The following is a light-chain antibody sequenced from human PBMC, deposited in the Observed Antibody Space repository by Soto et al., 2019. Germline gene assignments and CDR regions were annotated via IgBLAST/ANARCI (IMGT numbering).Light chain of an antibody. CDR2: GAS. Sequence: EIVLTQSPGTLSLPPGERATLSCRASQSVSSSYLAWYQQKPGQAPRLLIYGASNRATGIPARFSGSGSGTEFTLTISSLQSEDFAVYYCQQYNNWQLTFGPGTKVDIK. CDR1: QSVSSSY. CDR3: QQYNNWQLT. J-gene: IGKJ3*01. V-gene: IGKV3D-15*01.